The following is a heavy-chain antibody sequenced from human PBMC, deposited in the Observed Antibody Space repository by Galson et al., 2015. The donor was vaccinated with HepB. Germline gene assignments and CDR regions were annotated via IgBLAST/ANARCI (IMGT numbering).Heavy chain of an antibody. CDR1: GFSLSTSGVG. D-gene: IGHD5-12*01. CDR2: IYWDDDK. CDR3: AHVDIVATGVDY. Sequence: PALVKPTQTLTLTCTFSGFSLSTSGVGVGWIRQPPGKALEWLALIYWDDDKRYSPSLKSRLTITKDTSKNQVVLTMTNMDPVDTATYYCAHVDIVATGVDYWGQGTLVAVSS. V-gene: IGHV2-5*02. J-gene: IGHJ4*02.